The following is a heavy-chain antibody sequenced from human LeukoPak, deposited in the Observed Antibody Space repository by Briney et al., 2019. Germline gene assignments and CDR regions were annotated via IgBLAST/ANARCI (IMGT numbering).Heavy chain of an antibody. CDR2: ISSSSSAI. V-gene: IGHV3-48*02. CDR3: ARECGYYYR. CDR1: GFTFSRYA. J-gene: IGHJ5*02. D-gene: IGHD3-22*01. Sequence: RRSPRLSCAASGFTFSRYAMHWVRQAPGKGLEWVSYISSSSSAIYYADSVKGRFTISRDNAKNSLYLQMNSLRDEDTAVYYCARECGYYYRWGQGTPVTLSS.